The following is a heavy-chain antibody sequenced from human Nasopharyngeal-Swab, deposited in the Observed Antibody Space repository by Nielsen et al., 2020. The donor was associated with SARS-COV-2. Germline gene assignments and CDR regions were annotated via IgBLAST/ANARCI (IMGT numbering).Heavy chain of an antibody. D-gene: IGHD3-3*01. V-gene: IGHV4-31*02. J-gene: IGHJ3*02. CDR2: IYYSGST. Sequence: WIRQPPGKGLEWIGYIYYSGSTYYNPSLESRVTISVDTSKNQFSLKLSSVTAADTAVYYCARAPRITIFGVVQAFDIWGQGTMVTVSS. CDR3: ARAPRITIFGVVQAFDI.